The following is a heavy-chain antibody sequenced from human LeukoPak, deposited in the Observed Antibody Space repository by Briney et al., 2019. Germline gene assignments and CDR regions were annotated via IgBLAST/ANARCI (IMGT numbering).Heavy chain of an antibody. CDR3: ARGRNNFRY. V-gene: IGHV3-7*01. D-gene: IGHD1-20*01. J-gene: IGHJ4*02. Sequence: PGGSLRLSCAASGFTFSSYEMNWVRQAPGKGLEWVASINEDGSAKYYMDSVKGRFTISRDNAKNSMDLQMNSLRAEDTAVYYCARGRNNFRYWGQGTLVTVSS. CDR2: INEDGSAK. CDR1: GFTFSSYE.